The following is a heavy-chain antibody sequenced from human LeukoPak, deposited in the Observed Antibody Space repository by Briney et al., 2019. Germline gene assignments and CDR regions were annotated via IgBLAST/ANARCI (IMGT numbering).Heavy chain of an antibody. CDR2: IDGGGSSI. Sequence: GGSLRLSCAASGFTFSYHWMHWVRQVPGKGPVWVSRIDGGGSSISYADSVKGRFSISRDNGKSNLYLHMNSLRVEDTGVYYCARGPGSSGGAYVGDYWGHGSLVTVSS. CDR1: GFTFSYHW. CDR3: ARGPGSSGGAYVGDY. D-gene: IGHD3-22*01. V-gene: IGHV3-74*01. J-gene: IGHJ4*01.